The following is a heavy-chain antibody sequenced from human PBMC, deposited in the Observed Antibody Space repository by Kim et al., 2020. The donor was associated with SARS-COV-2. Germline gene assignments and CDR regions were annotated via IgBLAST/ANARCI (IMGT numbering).Heavy chain of an antibody. CDR2: ISGSGGST. CDR1: GFTFSSYA. J-gene: IGHJ4*02. CDR3: AKAVGYGSGSKGFEIDY. Sequence: GGSLRLSCAASGFTFSSYAMSWVRQAPGKGLEWVSAISGSGGSTYYADSVKGRFTISRDNSKNTLYLQMNSLRAEDTAVYYCAKAVGYGSGSKGFEIDYWGQGTLVTVSS. D-gene: IGHD3-10*01. V-gene: IGHV3-23*01.